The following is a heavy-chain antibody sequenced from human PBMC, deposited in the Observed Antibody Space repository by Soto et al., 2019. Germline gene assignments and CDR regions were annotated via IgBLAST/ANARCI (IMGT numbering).Heavy chain of an antibody. D-gene: IGHD5-12*01. CDR2: ISSDGDTI. J-gene: IGHJ6*02. V-gene: IGHV3-9*01. Sequence: EVQLIESGGGWVQPGTSLRVSCVASGFTFHEYAIHWVRQAPGKGLEWVSGISSDGDTIAYADSVQGRFTVFRDNAKNSLYLQMNSLRVEDTALYYCTKGGYDLIYYFGMDVWGQGTTVTVSS. CDR3: TKGGYDLIYYFGMDV. CDR1: GFTFHEYA.